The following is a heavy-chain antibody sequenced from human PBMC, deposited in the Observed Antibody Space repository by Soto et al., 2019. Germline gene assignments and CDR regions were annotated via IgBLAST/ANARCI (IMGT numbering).Heavy chain of an antibody. CDR1: GFTFSSYG. CDR3: ARDEMIVAGYFDY. V-gene: IGHV3-33*01. J-gene: IGHJ4*02. D-gene: IGHD3-22*01. Sequence: QVQLVESGGGVVQPGRSLRLSCAASGFTFSSYGMHWVRQAPGKGLEWVAVIWYDGSNKYYADYVKGRFTISRDNSKNTLYLQMNSLRAEDTAVYYCARDEMIVAGYFDYWGQGTLVTVSS. CDR2: IWYDGSNK.